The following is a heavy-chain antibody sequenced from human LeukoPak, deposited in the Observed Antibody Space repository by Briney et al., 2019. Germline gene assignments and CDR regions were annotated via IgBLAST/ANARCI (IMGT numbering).Heavy chain of an antibody. J-gene: IGHJ3*02. Sequence: PSETLSLTCTVSGGSISSSSYYWGWIRQPPGKGLEWIGSIYYSGSTYYNPSLKSRVTISVDTSKNQFSLKLSSVTAADTAVYYCARHVELRAFDIWGQGTMVTVSS. D-gene: IGHD1-26*01. CDR2: IYYSGST. V-gene: IGHV4-39*01. CDR1: GGSISSSSYY. CDR3: ARHVELRAFDI.